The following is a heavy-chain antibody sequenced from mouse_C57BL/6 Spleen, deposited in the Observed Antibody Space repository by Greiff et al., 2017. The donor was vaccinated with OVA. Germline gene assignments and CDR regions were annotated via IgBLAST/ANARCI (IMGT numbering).Heavy chain of an antibody. J-gene: IGHJ4*01. V-gene: IGHV5-17*01. Sequence: DVHLVESGGGLVKPGGSLKLSCAASGFTFSDYGMHWVRQAPEKGLEWVAYISSGSSTIYYADTVKGRFTISRDNAKNTLFLQMTSMRSEDTAMYYCATQIMDYWGQGTSVTVSS. CDR3: ATQIMDY. D-gene: IGHD3-1*01. CDR2: ISSGSSTI. CDR1: GFTFSDYG.